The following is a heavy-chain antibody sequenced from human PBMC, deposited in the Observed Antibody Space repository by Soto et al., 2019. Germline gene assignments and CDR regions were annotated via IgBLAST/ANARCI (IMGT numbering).Heavy chain of an antibody. D-gene: IGHD4-17*01. CDR1: GFTFSSYG. V-gene: IGHV3-30*03. J-gene: IGHJ4*02. CDR3: AQGGVMTTVTHGGY. CDR2: ISYDGSNK. Sequence: QVQLVESGGGVVQPGRSLRLSCAASGFTFSSYGMHWVRQAPGKGLEWVEVISYDGSNKYYADSVKGRFTISRDNSKNTLYLQMNSRSAEDTAVYYCAQGGVMTTVTHGGYWGQGTLVTVSS.